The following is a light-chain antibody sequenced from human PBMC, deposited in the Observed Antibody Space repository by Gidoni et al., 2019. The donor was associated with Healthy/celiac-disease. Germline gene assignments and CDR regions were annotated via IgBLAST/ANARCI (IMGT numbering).Light chain of an antibody. CDR1: SSNIGSNT. J-gene: IGLJ2*01. Sequence: QSVLTQPPSASGTPGQRVTISSSGSSSNIGSNTVNWYQQLPGTAPKLLIYSNNQRPSGVLDRFSGSKSGTSASLAISGLHSEDEADYYCAAWDDSLNGHVVFGGGTKLTVL. CDR3: AAWDDSLNGHVV. CDR2: SNN. V-gene: IGLV1-44*01.